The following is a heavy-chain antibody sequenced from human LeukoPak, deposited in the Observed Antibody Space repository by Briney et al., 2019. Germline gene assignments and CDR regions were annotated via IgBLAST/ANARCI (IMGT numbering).Heavy chain of an antibody. D-gene: IGHD6-19*01. CDR2: ISSSGSTI. Sequence: GGSLRLSCAASGFTFSSYEMNWVRQAPGKGLEWVPYISSSGSTIYYADSVKGRFTISRDNAKNSLYLQMNSLRAEDTAVYYCARDSSSGWYNDYWGQGTLVTVSS. CDR1: GFTFSSYE. V-gene: IGHV3-48*03. J-gene: IGHJ4*02. CDR3: ARDSSSGWYNDY.